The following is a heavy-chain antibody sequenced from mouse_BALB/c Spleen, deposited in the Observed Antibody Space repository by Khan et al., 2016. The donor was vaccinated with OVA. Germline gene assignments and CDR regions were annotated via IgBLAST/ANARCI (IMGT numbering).Heavy chain of an antibody. D-gene: IGHD1-1*01. CDR2: ISYSGNT. Sequence: EVQLQESGPGLVKPSQSLSLTCTVTGYSITSDYAWNWIRQFPGNKLEWMGFISYSGNTKYNPSLKSRFSITRETSKNQFFLHLNSVTIEDTATYYCARVYGGDFDYWGQGTTLTVSS. CDR1: GYSITSDYA. CDR3: ARVYGGDFDY. V-gene: IGHV3-2*02. J-gene: IGHJ2*01.